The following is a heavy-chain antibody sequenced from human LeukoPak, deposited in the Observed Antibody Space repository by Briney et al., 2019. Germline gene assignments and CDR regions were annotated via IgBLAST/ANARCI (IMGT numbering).Heavy chain of an antibody. Sequence: GGSLRLSCAASGFTFSSYGMHWVRQAPGKGLEWVAVISYDGSNEYFADSVKGRFTVSRDNSKNTLYLQMNSLRPEDTAVYYCAKDLGVGAYLLFDYITSGLDSWGQGTLVTVSS. CDR2: ISYDGSNE. V-gene: IGHV3-30*18. J-gene: IGHJ4*02. CDR3: AKDLGVGAYLLFDYITSGLDS. CDR1: GFTFSSYG. D-gene: IGHD2/OR15-2a*01.